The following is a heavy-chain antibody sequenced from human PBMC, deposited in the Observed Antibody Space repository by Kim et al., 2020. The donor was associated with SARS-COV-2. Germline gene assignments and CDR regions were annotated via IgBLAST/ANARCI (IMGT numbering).Heavy chain of an antibody. CDR3: APLYCYGMDV. V-gene: IGHV1-2*02. Sequence: GKNVEQKFKGRVTMTRDTANSPAYMELSRLRSDDTAVYYCAPLYCYGMDVWGQGTTVTVSS. J-gene: IGHJ6*02. CDR2: GK.